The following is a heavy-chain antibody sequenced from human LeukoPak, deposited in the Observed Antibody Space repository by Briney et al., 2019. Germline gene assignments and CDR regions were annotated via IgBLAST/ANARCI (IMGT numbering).Heavy chain of an antibody. CDR2: IYYSGST. CDR3: ARTTTVTKGLDY. V-gene: IGHV4-31*03. J-gene: IGHJ4*02. CDR1: GGSISSGGYY. D-gene: IGHD4-17*01. Sequence: SETLSLTCTVSGGSISSGGYYWSWIRQHPGKGLEWIRYIYYSGSTYYNPSLKSRVTISVDTSKNQFSLKLSSVTAADTAVYYCARTTTVTKGLDYWGQGTLVTVSS.